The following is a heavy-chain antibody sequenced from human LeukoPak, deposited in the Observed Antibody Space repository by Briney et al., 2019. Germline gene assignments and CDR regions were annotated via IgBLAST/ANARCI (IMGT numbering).Heavy chain of an antibody. CDR1: GYTFTSYG. CDR2: ISAYNGNT. V-gene: IGHV1-18*01. D-gene: IGHD2-2*01. Sequence: ASVKLSCTASGYTFTSYGISWVRQAPGQGLEGMGWISAYNGNTNYAQKLQGRVTMTTDTSTSTAYMGLRSLRSDDTAVYYCARGLIVVVPAAVYYYYGMDVGGQGTTVTVSS. CDR3: ARGLIVVVPAAVYYYYGMDV. J-gene: IGHJ6*02.